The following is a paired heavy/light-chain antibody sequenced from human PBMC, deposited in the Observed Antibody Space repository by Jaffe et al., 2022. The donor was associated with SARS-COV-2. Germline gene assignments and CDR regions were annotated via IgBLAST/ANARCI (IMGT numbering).Light chain of an antibody. CDR2: EVS. CDR3: SSYTSSSTLVV. CDR1: SSDVGGYNY. V-gene: IGLV2-14*01. J-gene: IGLJ2*01. Sequence: QSALTQPASVSGSPGQSITISCTGTSSDVGGYNYVSWYQQHPGKAPKLMIYEVSNRPSGVPDRFSGSKSGNTASLTISGLQAEDEADYYCSSYTSSSTLVVFGGGTKLTVL.
Heavy chain of an antibody. V-gene: IGHV4-39*01. CDR3: ARHKSHSSGYYYTVPNWFDP. D-gene: IGHD3-22*01. Sequence: QLQLQESGPGLVKPSETLSLTCTVSGGSISSSSYYWGWIRQPPGKGLEWIGSIYYSGSTYYNPSLKSRVTISVDTSKNQFSLKLSSVTAADTAVYYCARHKSHSSGYYYTVPNWFDPWGQGTLVTVSS. CDR2: IYYSGST. CDR1: GGSISSSSYY. J-gene: IGHJ5*02.